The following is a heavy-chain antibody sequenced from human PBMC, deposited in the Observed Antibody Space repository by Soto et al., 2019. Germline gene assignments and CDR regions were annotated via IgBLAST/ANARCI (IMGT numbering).Heavy chain of an antibody. Sequence: GASVKVSCKASGFTXXXTGLNWGRQAPGQGLEWIGWVSANNGHTNYAQNLQGRVSMTTDTSTSTAYMELRGLTFDDTAVYYCARDIESVTAKHFFYYYAMDVWGQGTTVTVSS. CDR2: VSANNGHT. CDR3: ARDIESVTAKHFFYYYAMDV. J-gene: IGHJ6*02. V-gene: IGHV1-18*01. D-gene: IGHD2-8*01. CDR1: GFTXXXTG.